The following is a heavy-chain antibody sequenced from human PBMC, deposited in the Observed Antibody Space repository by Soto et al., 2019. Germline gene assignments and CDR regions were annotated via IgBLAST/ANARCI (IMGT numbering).Heavy chain of an antibody. CDR3: TRGHSSVSIYAFDI. V-gene: IGHV3-72*01. CDR1: GSGFNFSDHY. J-gene: IGHJ3*02. CDR2: ITNKANGYTT. D-gene: IGHD6-19*01. Sequence: GGSLRLSCVASGSGFNFSDHYMDWVRQAPGKGLDWVGRITNKANGYTTEYAASVSGRFTISRDDSKNSLYLQMNSLKTEDTAVYYCTRGHSSVSIYAFDIWGQEAMVTVSS.